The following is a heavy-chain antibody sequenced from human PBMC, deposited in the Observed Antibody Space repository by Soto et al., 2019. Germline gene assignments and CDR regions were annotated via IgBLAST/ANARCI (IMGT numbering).Heavy chain of an antibody. D-gene: IGHD2-21*02. CDR2: IYPGDSDT. Sequence: GESLKISCKGSGYSFTSYWIGWVRQMPGKGLEWMGIIYPGDSDTRYSPSFQGQVTISADKSISTAYLQWSSLKASDTAMYYCARHGGDCGGDCYSDSYYYYGIDVWGQGTSVTVSS. CDR3: ARHGGDCGGDCYSDSYYYYGIDV. J-gene: IGHJ6*02. CDR1: GYSFTSYW. V-gene: IGHV5-51*01.